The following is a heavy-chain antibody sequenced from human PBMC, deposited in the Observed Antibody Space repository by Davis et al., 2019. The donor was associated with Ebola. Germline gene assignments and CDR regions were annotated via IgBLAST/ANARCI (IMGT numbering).Heavy chain of an antibody. V-gene: IGHV3-74*01. CDR3: ARSYSSSSVGDWFDP. J-gene: IGHJ5*02. CDR1: GFTFSSYG. D-gene: IGHD6-6*01. Sequence: GESLKISCAASGFTFSSYGMHWVRQAPGKGLVWVSRIDSDGSTTTYADSVEGRFTISRDNAKNTLYLQMSSLRVEDTALYYCARSYSSSSVGDWFDPWGQGTLVTVSS. CDR2: IDSDGSTT.